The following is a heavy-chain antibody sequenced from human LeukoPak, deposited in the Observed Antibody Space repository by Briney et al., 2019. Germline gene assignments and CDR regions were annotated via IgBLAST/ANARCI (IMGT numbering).Heavy chain of an antibody. D-gene: IGHD3-3*01. Sequence: GGSLRLSCAASGFTVSSNYMSWVRQAPGKGLEWVSVIYSGGSTYYADSVKGRFTISRDNSKNTLYLQMSSLRAEDTAVYYCARGGTYYDFWSGYYDDAFDIWGQGTMVTVSS. V-gene: IGHV3-53*01. CDR2: IYSGGST. CDR1: GFTVSSNY. CDR3: ARGGTYYDFWSGYYDDAFDI. J-gene: IGHJ3*02.